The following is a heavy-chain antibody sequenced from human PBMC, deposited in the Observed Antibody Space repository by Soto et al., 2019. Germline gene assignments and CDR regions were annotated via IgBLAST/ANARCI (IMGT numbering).Heavy chain of an antibody. Sequence: QAQVVQSGAEVRKPGSSVKLSCKASEGTFNSYAIAWVRQAPGQGLEWMGGIIPYYNTLNYAQKFQDRVTITAADSTNTVYMELSSLRADDTDVYFFASGASRWYPYFFDSWAQGALVTVSS. CDR3: ASGASRWYPYFFDS. D-gene: IGHD6-13*01. J-gene: IGHJ4*02. CDR2: IIPYYNTL. CDR1: EGTFNSYA. V-gene: IGHV1-69*01.